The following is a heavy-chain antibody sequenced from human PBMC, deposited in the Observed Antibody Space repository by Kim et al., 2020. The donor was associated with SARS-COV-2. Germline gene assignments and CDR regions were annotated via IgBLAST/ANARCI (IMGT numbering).Heavy chain of an antibody. CDR1: GYTFDRFS. D-gene: IGHD3-10*01. Sequence: ASVKVSCKASGYTFDRFSLYWVRQAPGQRFEWMGWINGGNGNTRYSQNFQGRVTITRHTSASTSYMELTSLTSKDTAVYYCAREGSGSYNWLDPWGQGTLVTVSS. J-gene: IGHJ5*02. V-gene: IGHV1-3*01. CDR3: AREGSGSYNWLDP. CDR2: INGGNGNT.